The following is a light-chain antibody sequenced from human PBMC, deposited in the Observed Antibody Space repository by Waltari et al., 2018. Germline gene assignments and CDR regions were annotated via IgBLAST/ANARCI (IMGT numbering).Light chain of an antibody. V-gene: IGLV2-14*03. CDR1: SSAVGGYNY. CDR3: SSYTSGHTVI. J-gene: IGLJ2*01. Sequence: QSAMTQPASVSGSPGQSITISCIGTSSAVGGYNYVPWYQQHPGKAPNVMIYDVSNRPSGVSNRFSGSKSGNTASLTISGLQAEDEADYYCSSYTSGHTVIFGGGTKLTVL. CDR2: DVS.